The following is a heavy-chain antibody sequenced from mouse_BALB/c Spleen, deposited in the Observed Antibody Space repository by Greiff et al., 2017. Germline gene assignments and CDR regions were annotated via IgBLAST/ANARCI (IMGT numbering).Heavy chain of an antibody. J-gene: IGHJ3*01. D-gene: IGHD2-3*01. Sequence: VQLQQSGAELVKPGASVKLSCKASGYTFTSYWMHWVKQRPGQGLEWIGEIDPSDSYTNYNQKFKGKATLTVDKSSSTAYMQLSSLTSEVSAVYCCASCDGYYSFAYWGQGTLVTVSA. CDR3: ASCDGYYSFAY. V-gene: IGHV1-69*02. CDR2: IDPSDSYT. CDR1: GYTFTSYW.